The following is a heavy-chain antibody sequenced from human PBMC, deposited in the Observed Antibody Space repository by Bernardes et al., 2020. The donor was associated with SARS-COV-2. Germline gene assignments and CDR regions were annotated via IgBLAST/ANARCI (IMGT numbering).Heavy chain of an antibody. J-gene: IGHJ3*02. CDR1: GFTFNSYA. CDR3: AKRAYHYDSNGYYNDAFDI. CDR2: ILADGGRA. V-gene: IGHV3-23*01. Sequence: GGSLRLSCAASGFTFNSYAMNWVRQAPGKGREWVSTILADGGRAYYADSVKGRFTISRDNSKNTLYLQMNSLRAEDTAVYYCAKRAYHYDSNGYYNDAFDIWGQGTQVTVSS. D-gene: IGHD3-22*01.